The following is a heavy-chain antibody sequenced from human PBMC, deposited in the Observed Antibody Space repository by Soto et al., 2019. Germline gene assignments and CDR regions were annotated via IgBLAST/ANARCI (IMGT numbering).Heavy chain of an antibody. D-gene: IGHD2-2*01. CDR2: VSSDGSNQ. CDR1: GFSFNKYG. CDR3: AKDRVIQLLPIWPDP. V-gene: IGHV3-30*18. Sequence: LRLSCAAPGFSFNKYGMHWVRQAPGKGLEWVAYVSSDGSNQYYADSVKGRFTISRDNSKSTLFLQLDSLRVDDTAVYYCAKDRVIQLLPIWPDPWGQGTLVTVSS. J-gene: IGHJ5*02.